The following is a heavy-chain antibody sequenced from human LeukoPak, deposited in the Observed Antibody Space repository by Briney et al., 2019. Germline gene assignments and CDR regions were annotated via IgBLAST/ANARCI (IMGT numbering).Heavy chain of an antibody. CDR2: IYSDNT. CDR3: AKDSDGYNSYFDY. D-gene: IGHD5-24*01. V-gene: IGHV3-53*05. CDR1: GFTVSSNS. Sequence: GGSLRLSCAVSGFTVSSNSMSWVRQAPGKGLEWVSFIYSDNTHYSDSVKGRFTISRDNSKNTLYLQMNSLRAEDTALYYCAKDSDGYNSYFDYWGQGTLVTVSS. J-gene: IGHJ4*02.